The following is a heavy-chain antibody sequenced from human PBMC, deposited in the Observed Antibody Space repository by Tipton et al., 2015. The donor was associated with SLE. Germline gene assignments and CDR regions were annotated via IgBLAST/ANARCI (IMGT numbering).Heavy chain of an antibody. CDR2: VYYTGNT. D-gene: IGHD3-22*01. CDR3: ARDEYRYDATGYHLLGHFDF. J-gene: IGHJ4*02. CDR1: GDSISSSSYY. V-gene: IGHV4-39*07. Sequence: TLSLTCIVSGDSISSSSYYWGWIRQPPGKGLEWVGTVYYTGNTFYNPSLKSRVTISVDTSKNQFSLNLSSVTAADTAAYYCARDEYRYDATGYHLLGHFDFWGQGTLVTVSS.